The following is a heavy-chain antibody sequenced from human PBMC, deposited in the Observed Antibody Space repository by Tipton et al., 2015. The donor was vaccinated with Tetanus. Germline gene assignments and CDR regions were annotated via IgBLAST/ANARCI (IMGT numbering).Heavy chain of an antibody. CDR1: GDSVSSNSAA. Sequence: QLVQSGAEVKPSQTLSLTCAISGDSVSSNSAAWNWTRQSPSRGLEWLGRTYYRSKWYSDYEVSVRSRITINPDTSENQFSLQLNSVTPEDRAVYYCERYSRAWYIDYWGQGTLVSVSS. CDR3: ERYSRAWYIDY. D-gene: IGHD6-19*01. CDR2: TYYRSKWYS. V-gene: IGHV6-1*01. J-gene: IGHJ4*02.